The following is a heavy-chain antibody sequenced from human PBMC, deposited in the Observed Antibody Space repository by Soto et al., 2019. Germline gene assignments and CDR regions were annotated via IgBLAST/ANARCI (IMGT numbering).Heavy chain of an antibody. CDR1: GGSISSYY. CDR3: ARVGSSSVGYHHYGMDV. CDR2: IYYSGST. J-gene: IGHJ6*02. D-gene: IGHD6-6*01. V-gene: IGHV4-59*01. Sequence: SETLSLTCTVSGGSISSYYWSWIRQPPGKGLEWIGYIYYSGSTNYNPSLKSRVTISVDTSKNQFSLKLSSVTAADTAVYYCARVGSSSVGYHHYGMDVWGQGTTVTVS.